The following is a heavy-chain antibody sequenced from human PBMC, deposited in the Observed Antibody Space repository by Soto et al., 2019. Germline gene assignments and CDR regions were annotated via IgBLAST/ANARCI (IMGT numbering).Heavy chain of an antibody. CDR1: GGTFSNYV. V-gene: IGHV1-69*13. D-gene: IGHD6-19*01. J-gene: IGHJ4*02. CDR2: IIPLFGTT. Sequence: SVKVSCKASGGTFSNYVISWVRQAPGQGLEWMGGIIPLFGTTDYAKKFQGRIAITADESTTTAFMELTTLTAEDTAVYYCARSHSTTPVAVAGPDYYFDSWGQGTLVTVSS. CDR3: ARSHSTTPVAVAGPDYYFDS.